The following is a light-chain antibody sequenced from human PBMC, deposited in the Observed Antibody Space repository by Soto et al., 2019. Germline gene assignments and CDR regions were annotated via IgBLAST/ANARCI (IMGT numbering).Light chain of an antibody. J-gene: IGKJ1*01. CDR1: QSVSSSY. CDR2: GAS. V-gene: IGKV3-20*01. CDR3: QQYGSSTGWT. Sequence: EIVLTQSPGTQSLSPGERATLSCRASQSVSSSYLAWYQQKPGQAPRLLIYGASSRATGIPDRFSGGGSGTDFTLTISRLEPEDFAVYYCQQYGSSTGWTFGQGTKVDIK.